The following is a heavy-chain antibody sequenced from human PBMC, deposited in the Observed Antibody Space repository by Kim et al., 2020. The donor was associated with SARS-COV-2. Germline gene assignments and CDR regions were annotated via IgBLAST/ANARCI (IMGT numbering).Heavy chain of an antibody. D-gene: IGHD6-19*01. V-gene: IGHV4-34*01. CDR1: GGSFSGYY. CDR3: ARGEQWLVRYMGY. CDR2: INHSGST. Sequence: SETLSLTCAVYGGSFSGYYWSWIRQPPGKGLEWIGEINHSGSTNYNPSLKSRVTISVDTSKNQFSLKLSSVTAADTAVYYCARGEQWLVRYMGYWGQGTLVTVSS. J-gene: IGHJ4*02.